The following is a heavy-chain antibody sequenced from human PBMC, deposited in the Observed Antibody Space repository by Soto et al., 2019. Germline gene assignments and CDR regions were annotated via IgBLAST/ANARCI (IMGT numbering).Heavy chain of an antibody. CDR3: AKGDDIVVVPAAADY. J-gene: IGHJ4*02. CDR2: ISWNSGSI. Sequence: EVQLVESGGGLVQPGRSLRLSCAASGFTFDDYAMHWVQQAPGKGLEWVSGISWNSGSIGYADSVKGRFTISRDNAKNSLYLQMNSLRAEDTALYYCAKGDDIVVVPAAADYWGQGTLVTVSS. V-gene: IGHV3-9*01. CDR1: GFTFDDYA. D-gene: IGHD2-2*01.